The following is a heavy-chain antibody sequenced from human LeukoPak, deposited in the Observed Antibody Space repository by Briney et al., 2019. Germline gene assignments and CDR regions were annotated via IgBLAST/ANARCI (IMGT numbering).Heavy chain of an antibody. V-gene: IGHV1-69*06. CDR1: GGTFSSYA. J-gene: IGHJ4*02. Sequence: GASVKVSCKASGGTFSSYAISWVRQAPGQGLEWMGGIIPIFGTANYAQKFQGRVTITADKSTSTAYMELSSPRSEDTAVYYCARVEGRYGDLDYWGQGTLVTVSS. CDR2: IIPIFGTA. D-gene: IGHD4-17*01. CDR3: ARVEGRYGDLDY.